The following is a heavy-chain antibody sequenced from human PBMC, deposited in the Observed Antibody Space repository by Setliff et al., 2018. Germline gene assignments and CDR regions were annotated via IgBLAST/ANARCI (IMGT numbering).Heavy chain of an antibody. CDR2: RDGEGSVI. Sequence: GGSLRLTCAASGFTFRTASMTWVRQGQGKGLEWVAARDGEGSVIYYLDSVKGRFTISRDNAQYSLYLQMTSLRVEDTAVYSCARDPTWGAFDIWGHGTMVTVSS. J-gene: IGHJ3*02. CDR1: GFTFRTAS. D-gene: IGHD7-27*01. CDR3: ARDPTWGAFDI. V-gene: IGHV3-7*03.